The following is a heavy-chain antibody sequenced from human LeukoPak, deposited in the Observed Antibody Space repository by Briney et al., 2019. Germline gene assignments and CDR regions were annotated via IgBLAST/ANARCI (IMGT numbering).Heavy chain of an antibody. D-gene: IGHD3-10*01. J-gene: IGHJ4*02. V-gene: IGHV3-21*01. CDR2: ISSSSTYI. CDR1: GFTFSRNS. Sequence: PGGSLRLSCAASGFTFSRNSMNWVRQAPGKGLEWVSSISSSSTYIYYADSVKGRFTISRDNAKNSLYLQMNSLRADDTALYYCARGAGSGSYYIDYWGRGTLVTVSS. CDR3: ARGAGSGSYYIDY.